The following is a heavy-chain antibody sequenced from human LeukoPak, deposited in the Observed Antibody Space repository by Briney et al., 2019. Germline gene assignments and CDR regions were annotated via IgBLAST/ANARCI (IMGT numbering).Heavy chain of an antibody. J-gene: IGHJ6*02. CDR3: TISLGVVIHGGMDV. CDR2: IYYTGST. Sequence: PSETLSLTRTVSRGSISSPHWCWIPPPPGKGLQWIGHIYYTGSTNYNPSLKSRLTISLDTSKNQFSLKLSSVTAADTAVYYCTISLGVVIHGGMDVWVQVTTVTVSS. CDR1: RGSISSPH. D-gene: IGHD3-3*01. V-gene: IGHV4-59*11.